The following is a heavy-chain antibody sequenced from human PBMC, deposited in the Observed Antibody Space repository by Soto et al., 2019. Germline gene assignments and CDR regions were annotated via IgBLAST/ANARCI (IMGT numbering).Heavy chain of an antibody. D-gene: IGHD3-16*01. V-gene: IGHV3-66*01. CDR1: GFTVSSHY. J-gene: IGHJ4*02. CDR3: ARDPWAADY. CDR2: IYSGGST. Sequence: GSLRLSCAASGFTVSSHYMSCVRQAPGKGLEWVSVIYSGGSTFYAYSVRGRFTISRDNSKNTVNLQMNSLRAEDTAVYYCARDPWAADYWGQGTLVTVSS.